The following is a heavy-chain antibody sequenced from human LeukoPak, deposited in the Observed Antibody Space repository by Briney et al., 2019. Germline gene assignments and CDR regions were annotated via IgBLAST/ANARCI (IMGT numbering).Heavy chain of an antibody. V-gene: IGHV4-4*07. CDR2: IYTSGST. CDR3: ARVSGYYNERGAFDI. J-gene: IGHJ3*02. CDR1: GVSISSYY. D-gene: IGHD3-22*01. Sequence: SETLSLTCTGSGVSISSYYWSWIRQPAGKGLEWVGRIYTSGSTNYNPSLKSRVTISVDTSKNQFSLQLSSVTAADTAVYYCARVSGYYNERGAFDIRGQGTMVTVSS.